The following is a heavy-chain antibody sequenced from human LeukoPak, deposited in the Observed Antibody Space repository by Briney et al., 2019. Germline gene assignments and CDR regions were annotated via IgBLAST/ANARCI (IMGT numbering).Heavy chain of an antibody. Sequence: ASVKVSCKASGYTFTSYGISWVRQAPGQGLEWMGWISAYNGNTNYAQKLQGRVTMTTDTSTSTAYMELSSLRSEDTAVYYCAIGIYCSSTNCQYYYGMDVWGQGTTVTVSS. CDR1: GYTFTSYG. CDR2: ISAYNGNT. J-gene: IGHJ6*02. CDR3: AIGIYCSSTNCQYYYGMDV. V-gene: IGHV1-18*01. D-gene: IGHD2-2*01.